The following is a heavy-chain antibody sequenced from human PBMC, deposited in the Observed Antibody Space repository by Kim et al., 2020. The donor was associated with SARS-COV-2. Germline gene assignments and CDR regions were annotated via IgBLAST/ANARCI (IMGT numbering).Heavy chain of an antibody. Sequence: DNTKFSRKFQGRVTMTRDTSASTAYMELTILRSEDTAIYYCARGSGWAFDYWGQGTLVTVAS. CDR3: ARGSGWAFDY. J-gene: IGHJ4*02. CDR2: DNT. V-gene: IGHV1-3*01. D-gene: IGHD6-19*01.